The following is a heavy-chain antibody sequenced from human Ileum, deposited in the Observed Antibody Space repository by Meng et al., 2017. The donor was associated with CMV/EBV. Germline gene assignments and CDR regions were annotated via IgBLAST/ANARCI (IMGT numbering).Heavy chain of an antibody. Sequence: GESLKISCAASGFTFSSYAMSWVRQAPGKGLEWVSAISGSGGSTYYADSVKGRFAITRDNSKNTLDLQMNSLRAEDTAVYYCAKSQSFYGSGSYSDYWGQGTLVTVSS. CDR3: AKSQSFYGSGSYSDY. CDR1: GFTFSSYA. D-gene: IGHD3-10*01. V-gene: IGHV3-23*01. J-gene: IGHJ4*02. CDR2: ISGSGGST.